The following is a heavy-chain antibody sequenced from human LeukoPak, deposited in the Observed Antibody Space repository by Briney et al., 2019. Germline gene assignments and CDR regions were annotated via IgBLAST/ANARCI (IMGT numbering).Heavy chain of an antibody. D-gene: IGHD2-15*01. J-gene: IGHJ4*02. CDR3: GKEVERHIDLRY. CDR1: GLTSGIYA. Sequence: GGSLRLSCAASGLTSGIYAMSWVRQAPGKGLEWVSAFSGGGDSFYADSVRGRFSISADRSRNILYLQMNSLRVEDTAVYYCGKEVERHIDLRYWGQGTPVTVSS. V-gene: IGHV3-23*01. CDR2: FSGGGDS.